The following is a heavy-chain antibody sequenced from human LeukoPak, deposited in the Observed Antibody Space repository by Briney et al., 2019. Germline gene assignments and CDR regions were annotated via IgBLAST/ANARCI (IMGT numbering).Heavy chain of an antibody. CDR3: AAVPWGMATITLIDY. CDR1: GFTFTSSA. CDR2: IVVGSGNT. J-gene: IGHJ4*02. V-gene: IGHV1-58*02. Sequence: SVKVSCKASGFTFTSSAMQWVRQARGQRLEWIGWIVVGSGNTNYAQKFQERVTITRDMSTSTAYMELSSLRSEDTAVYYCAAVPWGMATITLIDYWGQGTLVTVSS. D-gene: IGHD5-12*01.